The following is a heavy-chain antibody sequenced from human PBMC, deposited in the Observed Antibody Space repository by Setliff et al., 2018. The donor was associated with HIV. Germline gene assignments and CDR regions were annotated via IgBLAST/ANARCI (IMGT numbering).Heavy chain of an antibody. CDR3: ARAPPGIQLLTTTNGPYYFDF. CDR2: IFNSGQT. Sequence: PSETLSLTCAVSGYYISGGYYWCWIRQSPGKGLEWFGCIFNSGQTYYNPSLNSRIAISMDTSENQFSLRLTSVTAADTALYFCARAPPGIQLLTTTNGPYYFDFWGQGLLVTVSS. CDR1: GYYISGGYY. D-gene: IGHD1-1*01. V-gene: IGHV4-38-2*01. J-gene: IGHJ4*02.